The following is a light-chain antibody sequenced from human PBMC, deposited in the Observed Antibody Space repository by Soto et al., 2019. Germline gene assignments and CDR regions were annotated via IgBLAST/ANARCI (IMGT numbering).Light chain of an antibody. CDR2: DAS. J-gene: IGKJ5*01. V-gene: IGKV1-33*01. CDR3: QQSDSLPIT. Sequence: DIQMTQSPSSLSASVGDRVTITCRASQDISNYLNWYQQRPGTAPKLLIYDASNLERGVPSRLSGTRVGTHFTFAITSLQPEDVATYYCQQSDSLPITCGQGTRLEI. CDR1: QDISNY.